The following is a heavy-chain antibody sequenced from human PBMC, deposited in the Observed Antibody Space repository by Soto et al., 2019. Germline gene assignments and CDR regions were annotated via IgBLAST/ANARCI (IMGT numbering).Heavy chain of an antibody. J-gene: IGHJ3*02. V-gene: IGHV6-1*01. CDR3: ARDRRQGGDAFEI. CDR1: GDSVSRNSAA. D-gene: IGHD3-16*01. CDR2: TYYRSQWFN. Sequence: SQTLSLTCAISGDSVSRNSAAWNWIRQSPSRGLEWVGRTYYRSQWFNDDAVSVKSRITINPDPSKNQLSLQLNSVTPEDPAVDYGARDRRQGGDAFEIGGQVTMVPLSS.